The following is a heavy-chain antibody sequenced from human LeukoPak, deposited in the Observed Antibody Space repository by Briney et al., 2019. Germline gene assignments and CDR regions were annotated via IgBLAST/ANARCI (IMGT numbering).Heavy chain of an antibody. CDR2: INPNSGGT. D-gene: IGHD5-12*01. Sequence: SVKVSCKASGYTFTGYFMHWVRQAPGQGLEWMGWINPNSGGTNYAQKFQGRVTMTRDTSISTAYMELSSLRSDDTAVYYCARQELVDIVATTYWGQGTLVTVSS. CDR1: GYTFTGYF. V-gene: IGHV1-2*02. J-gene: IGHJ4*02. CDR3: ARQELVDIVATTY.